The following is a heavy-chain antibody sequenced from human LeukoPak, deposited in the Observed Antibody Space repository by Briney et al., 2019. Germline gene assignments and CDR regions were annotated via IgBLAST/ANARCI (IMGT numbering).Heavy chain of an antibody. CDR2: MYYTGNT. CDR3: ARGRRGGLQIVS. CDR1: GGSISDDY. D-gene: IGHD2/OR15-2a*01. Sequence: SETLSLTCIVSGGSISDDYWSWVRQPPGKGLEWIGYMYYTGNTNYNPSLKSRVTISVDTSKNQSSLTLRSLTAADTAVYYCARGRRGGLQIVSGGRETLVTVS. V-gene: IGHV4-59*01. J-gene: IGHJ4*02.